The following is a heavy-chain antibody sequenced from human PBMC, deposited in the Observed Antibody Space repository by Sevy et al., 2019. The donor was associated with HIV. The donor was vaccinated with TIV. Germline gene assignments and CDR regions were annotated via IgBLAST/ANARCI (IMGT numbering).Heavy chain of an antibody. V-gene: IGHV3-23*01. Sequence: GGSLRLSCAASEFTFSSYAMNWVRQAPGKGLEWVSSISVSGRSTYNADSVEGRFTISRDNSKNTLYLQMNSLRADDTAVYYCAKGFCSGGSCPRDYYYYGMDVWGQGTTVTVSS. J-gene: IGHJ6*02. D-gene: IGHD2-15*01. CDR2: ISVSGRST. CDR1: EFTFSSYA. CDR3: AKGFCSGGSCPRDYYYYGMDV.